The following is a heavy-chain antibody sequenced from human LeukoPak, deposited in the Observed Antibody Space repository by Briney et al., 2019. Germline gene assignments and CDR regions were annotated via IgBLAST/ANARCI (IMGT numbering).Heavy chain of an antibody. Sequence: ASVKVSCKASGGTFSSYAISWVRQAPGQGLEWLGRIIPILGIANYAQKFQGRVTMTEDTSTDTAYMELSSLRSEDTAVYYCATGANVVVTANRYYYYGMDVWGQGTTVTVSS. J-gene: IGHJ6*02. CDR3: ATGANVVVTANRYYYYGMDV. CDR1: GGTFSSYA. V-gene: IGHV1-69*04. CDR2: IIPILGIA. D-gene: IGHD2-21*02.